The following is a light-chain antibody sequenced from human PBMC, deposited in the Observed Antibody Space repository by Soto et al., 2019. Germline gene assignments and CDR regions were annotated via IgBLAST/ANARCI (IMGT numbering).Light chain of an antibody. J-gene: IGLJ1*01. Sequence: QSVLTQPASVSGSPGQSITISCTGTSSDGGGYNYVSWYQQHPGKAPKRMIYDVSNRPSGVSNRFSGSKSGNTASLTISGLHAEDEADYYCRSYTSSSTLAFGTGTKLTVL. V-gene: IGLV2-14*01. CDR2: DVS. CDR3: RSYTSSSTLA. CDR1: SSDGGGYNY.